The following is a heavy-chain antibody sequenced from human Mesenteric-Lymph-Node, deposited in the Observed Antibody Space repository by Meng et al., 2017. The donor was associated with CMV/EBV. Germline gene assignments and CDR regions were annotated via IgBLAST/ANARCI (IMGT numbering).Heavy chain of an antibody. J-gene: IGHJ4*02. CDR1: GGSFSGYY. CDR2: INHSGST. V-gene: IGHV4-34*01. D-gene: IGHD3-9*01. CDR3: ARGSSYDILTGYFDY. Sequence: QVELHQWGAGLLQPSETLSVPCAVYGGSFSGYYWNWIRQSPEKGLEWIGEINHSGSTTYNPSFTSRIIISVDTSTNQISLNMSSVTAADTAVYYCARGSSYDILTGYFDYWGQGALVTVSS.